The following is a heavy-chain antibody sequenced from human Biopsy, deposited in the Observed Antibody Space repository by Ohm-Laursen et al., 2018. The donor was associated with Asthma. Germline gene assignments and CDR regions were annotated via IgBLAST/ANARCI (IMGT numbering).Heavy chain of an antibody. V-gene: IGHV3-53*01. CDR1: GFTVSRDY. Sequence: SLRLSCAASGFTVSRDYMFWVRQAPGKGLEWVSVIYSGGTSHTADSVKGRFTISRDNPRNSLYLQMNSLRAEDTAVHYCARDAPTGGYIDYWGLGTLVTVSS. D-gene: IGHD7-27*01. CDR3: ARDAPTGGYIDY. CDR2: IYSGGTS. J-gene: IGHJ4*02.